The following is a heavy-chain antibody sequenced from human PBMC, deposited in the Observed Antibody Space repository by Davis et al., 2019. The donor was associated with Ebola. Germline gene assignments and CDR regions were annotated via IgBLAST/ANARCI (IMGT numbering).Heavy chain of an antibody. Sequence: SETLSLTCTVSGGSISSSYWSWIRQPPGKGLERIRYIYYSESSNYNPSLKSRVTISVDTSKNHFSLKLSSVTAADTAVYYCARDSRWLVPGTYYYYGMDVWGQGTTVTVSS. CDR3: ARDSRWLVPGTYYYYGMDV. CDR2: IYYSESS. D-gene: IGHD6-19*01. CDR1: GGSISSSY. V-gene: IGHV4-59*01. J-gene: IGHJ6*02.